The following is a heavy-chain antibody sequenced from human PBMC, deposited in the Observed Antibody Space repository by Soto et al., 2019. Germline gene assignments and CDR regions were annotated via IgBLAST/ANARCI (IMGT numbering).Heavy chain of an antibody. CDR3: ARHKDYYDISGYYSPFDY. D-gene: IGHD3-22*01. CDR1: GGSISSYY. J-gene: IGHJ4*02. V-gene: IGHV4-59*08. CDR2: IYYSGST. Sequence: PSETLSLTCTVSGGSISSYYWGWIRQPPGKGLEWIGYIYYSGSTNYNPSLKSRVTISVDTSKNQFSLKLSSVTAADTAVYYCARHKDYYDISGYYSPFDYWGQGTLVTVSS.